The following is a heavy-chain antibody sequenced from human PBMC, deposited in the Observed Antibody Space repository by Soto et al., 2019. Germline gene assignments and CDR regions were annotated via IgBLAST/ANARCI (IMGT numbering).Heavy chain of an antibody. CDR1: SDSISRLY. CDR2: IYSSGET. D-gene: IGHD3-9*01. CDR3: ARASQCKSYFDCFAWLDY. J-gene: IGHJ4*02. V-gene: IGHV4-4*07. Sequence: DTLSLTCPVSSDSISRLYLTWLRQPAGKGLEWIGRIYSSGETNYNPSLTGRVIMSLDTSKNQFSLNLTSVTAADTAVYYCARASQCKSYFDCFAWLDYWGQGTLVSVSS.